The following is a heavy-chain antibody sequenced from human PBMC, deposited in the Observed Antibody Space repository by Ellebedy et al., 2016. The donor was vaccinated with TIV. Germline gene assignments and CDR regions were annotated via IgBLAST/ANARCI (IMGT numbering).Heavy chain of an antibody. J-gene: IGHJ6*02. CDR2: IWYDGSNK. Sequence: GGSLRLXXAASGFTFSSYGMHWVRQAPGKGLEWVAVIWYDGSNKYYADSVKGRFTISRDNSKNTLYLQMNSLRAEDTAVYYCAREPMVRGVIRRGYAMDVWGQGTTVTVS. CDR1: GFTFSSYG. V-gene: IGHV3-33*01. D-gene: IGHD3-10*01. CDR3: AREPMVRGVIRRGYAMDV.